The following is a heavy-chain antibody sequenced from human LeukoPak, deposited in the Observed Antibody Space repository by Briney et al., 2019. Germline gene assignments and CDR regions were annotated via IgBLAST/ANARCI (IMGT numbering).Heavy chain of an antibody. Sequence: GGSLRLSCAASGFTFSSYSMNWVRQAPGKGLEWVSSISSSSSYIYYADSVKGRFTISRDNAKNSLYLQMNSLRAEDTAVYYCARLSTVTTVSYYYYYYGMDVWGQGTTVTVSS. J-gene: IGHJ6*02. V-gene: IGHV3-21*01. D-gene: IGHD4-17*01. CDR1: GFTFSSYS. CDR2: ISSSSSYI. CDR3: ARLSTVTTVSYYYYYYGMDV.